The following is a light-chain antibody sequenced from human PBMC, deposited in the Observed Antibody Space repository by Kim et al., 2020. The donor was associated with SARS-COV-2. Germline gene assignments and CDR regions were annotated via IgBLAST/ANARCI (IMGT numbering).Light chain of an antibody. CDR2: RNN. J-gene: IGLJ2*01. CDR1: SSDVGSNY. CDR3: AAWDDGLSGRV. Sequence: GQECTIHCSGSSSDVGSNYVYWYEQHPGPAANLLICRNNQRPSGVPARCSGSKSGTSAYPAIRGLRSEDEDDYYCAAWDDGLSGRVFGGGTQLTVL. V-gene: IGLV1-47*01.